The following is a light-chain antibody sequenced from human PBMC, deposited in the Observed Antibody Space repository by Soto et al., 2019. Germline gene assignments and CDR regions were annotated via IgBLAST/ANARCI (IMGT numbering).Light chain of an antibody. Sequence: QSALTQPASVSGSPGQSITISCTVTSSDAGGYNYVSWYQQHPGKAPKLMIYAVTDRPSGVSSRFSGSQSGNTASLTISGLQAEDEADYYCSSYTSISTLFGTGTKVTVL. CDR2: AVT. J-gene: IGLJ1*01. V-gene: IGLV2-14*01. CDR3: SSYTSISTL. CDR1: SSDAGGYNY.